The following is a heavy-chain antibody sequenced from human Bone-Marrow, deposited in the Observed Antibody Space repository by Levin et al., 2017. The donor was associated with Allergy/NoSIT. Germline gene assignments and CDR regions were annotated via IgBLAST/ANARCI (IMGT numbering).Heavy chain of an antibody. CDR1: GYSFSSYW. J-gene: IGHJ3*02. D-gene: IGHD1/OR15-1a*01. CDR3: ARQQEQMDPFDM. Sequence: GESLKISCKDSGYSFSSYWIAWVRQMPGKGLEWMGSIYPDDSDTRYSPSFRGHVTVSADKSISTAYLQWSSLKSSDTAIYYCARQQEQMDPFDMWGQGSLVIVSA. CDR2: IYPDDSDT. V-gene: IGHV5-51*01.